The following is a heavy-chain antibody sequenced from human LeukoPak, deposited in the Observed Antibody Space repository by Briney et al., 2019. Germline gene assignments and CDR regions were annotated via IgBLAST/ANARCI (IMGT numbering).Heavy chain of an antibody. CDR2: ISGNGASI. D-gene: IGHD3-22*01. CDR1: GLSFSSYG. V-gene: IGHV3-23*01. J-gene: IGHJ4*02. Sequence: GGSLRLSCAASGLSFSSYGMSWLRQAPGQGLEWVSSISGNGASIYYADSVKGRFTISRDNSKNTLHLQMNSLRAEDTAVYFCAKGSYYYDSTGYSPAPGDWGQGTLVTVSS. CDR3: AKGSYYYDSTGYSPAPGD.